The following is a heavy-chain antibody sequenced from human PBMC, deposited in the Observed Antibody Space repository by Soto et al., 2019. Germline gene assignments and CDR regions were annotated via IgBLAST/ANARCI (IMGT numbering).Heavy chain of an antibody. Sequence: GGSLRLSCAASGFTFSNYIMHWVRQAPGKGLEWVAIILHDGNNKYYADSVKGRFTISRDNSKNTLYLQMNSLRTEDTAIYYCARDDEGGSYCDLGYWGQGTPVTVSS. CDR1: GFTFSNYI. V-gene: IGHV3-30-3*01. CDR2: ILHDGNNK. CDR3: ARDDEGGSYCDLGY. D-gene: IGHD3-10*01. J-gene: IGHJ4*02.